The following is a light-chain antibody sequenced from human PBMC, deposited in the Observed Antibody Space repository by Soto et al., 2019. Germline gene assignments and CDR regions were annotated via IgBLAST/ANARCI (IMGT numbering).Light chain of an antibody. Sequence: QSDLTQPASVSGSPGQSITISCTGTNSDVGGYNYVSWYQQHPGKAPKLMIYEVSNRPSGVSNRFSGSKSGNTASLTISGLQAEDEADYYCSSYTSSSTLVFGGGTKLTVL. CDR2: EVS. CDR1: NSDVGGYNY. V-gene: IGLV2-14*01. CDR3: SSYTSSSTLV. J-gene: IGLJ2*01.